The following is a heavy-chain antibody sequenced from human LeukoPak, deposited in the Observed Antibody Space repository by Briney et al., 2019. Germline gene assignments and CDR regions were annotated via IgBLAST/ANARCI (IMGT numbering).Heavy chain of an antibody. CDR2: IYHSGST. CDR3: ARDFRGVDAFDI. V-gene: IGHV4-30-2*01. D-gene: IGHD3-16*01. Sequence: PSETLSLTCTVSGGSISSGGYYWSWIRQPPGKGLEWIGYIYHSGSTYYNPSFKSRVTISVDRSKNQFSLKLSSVTAADTAVYYCARDFRGVDAFDIWGQGTMVTVSS. J-gene: IGHJ3*02. CDR1: GGSISSGGYY.